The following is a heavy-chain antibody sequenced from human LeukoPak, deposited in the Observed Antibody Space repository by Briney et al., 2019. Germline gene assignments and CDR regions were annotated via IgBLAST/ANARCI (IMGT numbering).Heavy chain of an antibody. CDR1: GFSVSSSY. CDR3: AKHIYSYASGNYLVH. J-gene: IGHJ4*02. Sequence: GGSLRLSCAASGFSVSSSYMSWVRQAPGKGLEWVSVIYSGGRTFYADSVQDRFTISRDNSKNTLHLQMNSLRAEDTAVYYCAKHIYSYASGNYLVHWGQGILVTVSS. CDR2: IYSGGRT. D-gene: IGHD3-10*01. V-gene: IGHV3-66*01.